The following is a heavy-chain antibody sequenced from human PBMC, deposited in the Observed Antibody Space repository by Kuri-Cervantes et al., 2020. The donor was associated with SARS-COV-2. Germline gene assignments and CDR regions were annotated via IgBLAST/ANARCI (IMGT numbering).Heavy chain of an antibody. CDR1: GYSISSGYY. J-gene: IGHJ6*03. CDR2: IYHSGTT. CDR3: ASLGDSSGYYLHYYYYYMDV. D-gene: IGHD3-22*01. V-gene: IGHV4-38-2*02. Sequence: SETLSPTCTVSGYSISSGYYWGWIRQPPGKGLEWIGSIYHSGTTYYNPSLKSRVTISVDTSKNQFSLKLSSVTAADTAVYYCASLGDSSGYYLHYYYYYMDVWGKGTTVTVSS.